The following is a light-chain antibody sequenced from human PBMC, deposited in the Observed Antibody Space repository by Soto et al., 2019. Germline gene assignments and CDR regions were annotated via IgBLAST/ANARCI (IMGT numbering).Light chain of an antibody. CDR2: DAS. CDR3: QQYHSLPYA. J-gene: IGKJ2*01. Sequence: DIQMTQSPSSLSASAGDRVTITCQASQDISNFLNWYQQKPGRAPKLLIYDASSLEIGVPSRFSGSGSATDFTFTISSLQPEDIATYYWQQYHSLPYAVGQGTNLEIK. CDR1: QDISNF. V-gene: IGKV1-33*01.